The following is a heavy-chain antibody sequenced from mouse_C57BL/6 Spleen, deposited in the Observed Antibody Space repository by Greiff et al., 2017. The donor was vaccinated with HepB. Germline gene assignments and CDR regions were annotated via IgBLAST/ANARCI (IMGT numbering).Heavy chain of an antibody. CDR2: ISSGGSYT. J-gene: IGHJ1*03. CDR1: GFTFSSYG. CDR3: ARRGSPWYFDV. D-gene: IGHD1-1*02. V-gene: IGHV5-6*02. Sequence: DVRLVESGGDLVKPGGSLKLSCAASGFTFSSYGMSWVRQTPDKRLEWVATISSGGSYTYYPDSVKGRFTISRDNAKNTLYLQMSSLKSEDTAMYYCARRGSPWYFDVWGTGTTVTVSS.